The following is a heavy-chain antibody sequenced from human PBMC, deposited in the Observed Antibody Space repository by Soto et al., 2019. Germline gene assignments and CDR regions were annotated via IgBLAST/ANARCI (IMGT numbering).Heavy chain of an antibody. CDR1: GFTFSSYG. CDR2: IWYDGSNK. CDR3: ARARAYCGGDCSGMDV. D-gene: IGHD2-21*02. Sequence: QVQLVESGGGVVQPGRSLRLSCXASGFTFSSYGMHWVRQAPGKGLEWVAVIWYDGSNKYYADSVKGRFTISIDNSKNTLYLQMNSLRAEDTAIYYCARARAYCGGDCSGMDVWGQGTTVTVSS. J-gene: IGHJ6*02. V-gene: IGHV3-33*01.